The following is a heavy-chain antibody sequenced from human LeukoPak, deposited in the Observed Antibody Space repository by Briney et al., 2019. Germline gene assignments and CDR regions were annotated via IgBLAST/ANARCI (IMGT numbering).Heavy chain of an antibody. Sequence: QSGRSLRLSCTASGFIFGDDAMGWVRQAPGKGLEWVSYISSSSSTIYYADSVKGRFTISRDNAKNSLYLQMNSLRAEDTAVYYCARDGPLLEWELSLFDYWGQGTLVTVSS. CDR3: ARDGPLLEWELSLFDY. CDR2: ISSSSSTI. CDR1: GFIFGDDA. J-gene: IGHJ4*02. V-gene: IGHV3-48*01. D-gene: IGHD1-26*01.